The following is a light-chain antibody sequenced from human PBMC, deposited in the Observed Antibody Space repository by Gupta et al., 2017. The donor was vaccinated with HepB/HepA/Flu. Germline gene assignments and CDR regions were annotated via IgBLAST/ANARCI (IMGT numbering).Light chain of an antibody. CDR1: QDIRKD. CDR2: AAS. Sequence: AIQMTQSPSSLSASVGDRVTITCRASQDIRKDLGWYQQKPGQAPKLLIYAASSLQSGVPSRFSGSGSGTDFTLTISSLQPEDFATYYCLQDHKDPRFTFGGGTKVDIK. J-gene: IGKJ4*01. CDR3: LQDHKDPRFT. V-gene: IGKV1-6*01.